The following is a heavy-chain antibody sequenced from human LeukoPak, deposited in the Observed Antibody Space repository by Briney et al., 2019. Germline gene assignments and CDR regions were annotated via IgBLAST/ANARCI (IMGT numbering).Heavy chain of an antibody. CDR3: ARVVAAASEGHWFDP. D-gene: IGHD6-13*01. Sequence: SETLSLTCTVSGGSISSSSYYWSWIRQPPGKGLEWIGYIYYSGSTNYNPSLKSRVTISVDTSKNQFSLKLSSVTAADTAVYYCARVVAAASEGHWFDPWGQGTLVTVSS. CDR2: IYYSGST. CDR1: GGSISSSSYY. J-gene: IGHJ5*02. V-gene: IGHV4-61*01.